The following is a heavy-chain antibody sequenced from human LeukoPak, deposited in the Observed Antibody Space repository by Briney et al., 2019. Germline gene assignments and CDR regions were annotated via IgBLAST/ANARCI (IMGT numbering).Heavy chain of an antibody. J-gene: IGHJ1*01. CDR2: IRSDGNDK. D-gene: IGHD3-22*01. V-gene: IGHV3-30*02. Sequence: GGSLRLSCAASEFTFSNYGMHWVRQAPGKGLEWVTFIRSDGNDKYYADSVKGRFTISRDNSKNTLYLQMASLRAEDTAVYYCAKSSGYYSAEYFQHWGQGTLVTVSS. CDR3: AKSSGYYSAEYFQH. CDR1: EFTFSNYG.